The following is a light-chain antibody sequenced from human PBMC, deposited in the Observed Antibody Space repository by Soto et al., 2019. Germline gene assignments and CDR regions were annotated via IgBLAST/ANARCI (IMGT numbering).Light chain of an antibody. CDR2: AAS. CDR3: VQHYNYPPT. J-gene: IGKJ1*01. Sequence: AIQMTQSPSSLSAPVGDRVTLTCRASQDIRNDLGWYQQKPGMAPRFLIYAASNLQSGVPSRFSGSGSGTDFTLTISSLQPEDFATYYCVQHYNYPPTFGQGTKVDIK. V-gene: IGKV1-6*01. CDR1: QDIRND.